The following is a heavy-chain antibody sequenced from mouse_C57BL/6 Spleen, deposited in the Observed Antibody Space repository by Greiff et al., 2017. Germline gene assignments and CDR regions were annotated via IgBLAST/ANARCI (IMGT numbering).Heavy chain of an antibody. CDR3: ARGGYGSSWVDY. V-gene: IGHV1-53*01. CDR2: INPSNGGT. Sequence: QVQLQQPGTELVKPGASVKLSCTASGYTFTSYWMHWVKQRPGQGLEWIGNINPSNGGTNYNEKFKSKATLTVDKSSSTAYMQLSSLTSEDSAVYYCARGGYGSSWVDYWGQGTTLTVSS. J-gene: IGHJ2*01. D-gene: IGHD1-1*01. CDR1: GYTFTSYW.